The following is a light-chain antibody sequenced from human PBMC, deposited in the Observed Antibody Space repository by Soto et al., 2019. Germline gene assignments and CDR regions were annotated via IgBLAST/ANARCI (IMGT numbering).Light chain of an antibody. CDR3: QQYNNWPLT. CDR1: QSVSSN. CDR2: GAS. J-gene: IGKJ5*01. V-gene: IGKV3D-15*01. Sequence: EIVMTQSPATLSVSPGERATLSCGASQSVSSNLAWYQQKPGQAPRLLIYGASTRATGIPARLSGSGYGTEFTLTISSLQSEDFAVYYCQQYNNWPLTFGQGTRLEIK.